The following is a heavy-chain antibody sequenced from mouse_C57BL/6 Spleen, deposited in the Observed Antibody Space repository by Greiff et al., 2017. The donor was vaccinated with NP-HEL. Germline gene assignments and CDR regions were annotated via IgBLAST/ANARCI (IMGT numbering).Heavy chain of an antibody. CDR2: ISSGSSTI. D-gene: IGHD1-1*01. CDR1: GFTFSDYG. V-gene: IGHV5-17*01. CDR3: ARSFDYYGSSSYYAMDY. J-gene: IGHJ4*01. Sequence: EVQLVESGGGLVKPGGSLKLSCAASGFTFSDYGMHWVRQAPEKGLEWVAYISSGSSTIYYADTVKGRFTISRDNAKNTLFLQMTSLRSEDTAMYYCARSFDYYGSSSYYAMDYWGQGTSVTVSS.